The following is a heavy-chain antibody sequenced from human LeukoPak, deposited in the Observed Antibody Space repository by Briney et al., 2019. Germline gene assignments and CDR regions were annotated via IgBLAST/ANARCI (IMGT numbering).Heavy chain of an antibody. V-gene: IGHV3-7*03. CDR2: IKQDGSEK. D-gene: IGHD3-22*01. J-gene: IGHJ4*02. CDR1: GFTFSRYW. Sequence: GGSLRLSCAASGFTFSRYWMSWVRQAPRKGLEWVANIKQDGSEKYYVDSVKGRFTISRDNAKNSLFLQMNSLRAEDTAVYYCARDKGDYDTSGSLFVFGGQGTLVTVSS. CDR3: ARDKGDYDTSGSLFVF.